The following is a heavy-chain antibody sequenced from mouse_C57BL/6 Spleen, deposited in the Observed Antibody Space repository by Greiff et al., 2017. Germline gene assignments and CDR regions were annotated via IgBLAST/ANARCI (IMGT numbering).Heavy chain of an antibody. V-gene: IGHV5-17*01. CDR2: ISSGSSTI. CDR3: ALYDYDVWYFDV. CDR1: GFTFSDYG. Sequence: EVMLVESGGGLVKPGGSLKLSCAASGFTFSDYGMHWVRQAPEKGLEWVAYISSGSSTIYYADTVKGRFTISRDNAKNTLFLQMTSLRSEDTAMYYCALYDYDVWYFDVWGTGTTVTVSS. D-gene: IGHD2-4*01. J-gene: IGHJ1*03.